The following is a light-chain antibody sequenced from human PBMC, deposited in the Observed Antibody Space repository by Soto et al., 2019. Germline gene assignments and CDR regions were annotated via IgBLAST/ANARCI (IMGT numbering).Light chain of an antibody. V-gene: IGKV1-5*03. J-gene: IGKJ2*01. CDR1: QSISSW. Sequence: DIQMTQSPSTLSASVGDRVTITCRASQSISSWLAWYQKKPGKATKLLIYKASTLESGVPSRFSGSGCGTEFTLTISSLQPDDFATYVCKEFSSYWFNVGQGTKLEIK. CDR2: KAS. CDR3: KEFSSYWFN.